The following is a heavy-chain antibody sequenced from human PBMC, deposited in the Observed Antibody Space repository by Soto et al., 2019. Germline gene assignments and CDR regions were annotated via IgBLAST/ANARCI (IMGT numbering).Heavy chain of an antibody. V-gene: IGHV4-31*03. CDR1: GGSIITGCYS. D-gene: IGHD3-10*01. CDR2: IFHTGIT. Sequence: QVQLQESGPGLVKPSQTLSLTCTVSGGSIITGCYSWSWIRQRQGSGLEWIVYIFHTGITHPNPTLHNRVSMSVDTSKIQFSLKLASVTAVDTAVYYCARVPIGERFDFWGQGTLVPVAS. J-gene: IGHJ4*01. CDR3: ARVPIGERFDF.